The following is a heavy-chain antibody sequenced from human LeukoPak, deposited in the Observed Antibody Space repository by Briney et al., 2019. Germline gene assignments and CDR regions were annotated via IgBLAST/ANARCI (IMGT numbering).Heavy chain of an antibody. J-gene: IGHJ4*02. CDR3: ARGDIAAAGTFFDY. V-gene: IGHV4-61*02. CDR1: GGSISSGSYY. CDR2: IYTSGST. D-gene: IGHD6-13*01. Sequence: SQTLSLTCTVSGGSISSGSYYWSWIRQPAGKGLEWTGRIYTSGSTNYNPSFKSRLTISVDTSKNQFSLKLSSVTAADTAVYYCARGDIAAAGTFFDYWGQGTLVTVSS.